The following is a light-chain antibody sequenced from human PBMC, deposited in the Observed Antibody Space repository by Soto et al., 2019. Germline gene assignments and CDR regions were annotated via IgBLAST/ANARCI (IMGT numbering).Light chain of an antibody. V-gene: IGKV3-20*01. CDR3: QQYSSSRT. CDR2: GAS. J-gene: IGKJ1*01. CDR1: QSVTSNY. Sequence: EIVLTQSPFTLSFSSVGRSTLSFRASQSVTSNYLAWYQQKPGQAPRLLIFGASIRDTGIPVRFSGSGSETDFTLTITRLEPEDFAVYYCQQYSSSRTFGQGTKVDIK.